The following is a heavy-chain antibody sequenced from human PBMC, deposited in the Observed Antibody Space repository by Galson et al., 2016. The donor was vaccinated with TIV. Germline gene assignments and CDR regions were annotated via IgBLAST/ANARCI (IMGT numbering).Heavy chain of an antibody. Sequence: SVKVSCKASGVSFNTHGIVWVRQAPGQGLEWVGEVVPQYGTTTNTQSFQDRVTITTDESTSTVYMDLNRLQSDDTAVYYCARSDSYYKYALDVWGQGTTVTVSS. D-gene: IGHD3-10*01. CDR2: VVPQYGTT. J-gene: IGHJ3*01. V-gene: IGHV1-69*05. CDR1: GVSFNTHG. CDR3: ARSDSYYKYALDV.